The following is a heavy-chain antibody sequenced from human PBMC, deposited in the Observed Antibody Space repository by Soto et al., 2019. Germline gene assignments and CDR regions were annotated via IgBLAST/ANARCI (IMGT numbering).Heavy chain of an antibody. J-gene: IGHJ4*02. V-gene: IGHV4-30-2*01. CDR3: ARVSGGNSFFDY. D-gene: IGHD2-21*02. Sequence: TLSLTCAVSGGSISSGGYSWSWIRQPPEKGLEWIGYIYYSGSTYYNPSLKSRVTISVDRSTNQFSLKLSSVTAADTAVYNCARVSGGNSFFDYWGRGSLVTVSS. CDR1: GGSISSGGYS. CDR2: IYYSGST.